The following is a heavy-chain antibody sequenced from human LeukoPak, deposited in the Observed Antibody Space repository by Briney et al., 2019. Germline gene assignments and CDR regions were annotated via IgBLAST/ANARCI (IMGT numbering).Heavy chain of an antibody. CDR3: AITLYSSGWYARAFDI. D-gene: IGHD6-19*01. V-gene: IGHV4-61*02. Sequence: SQTLSLTCTVSGGSISSGSYYWSWIRQPAGKGLEWIGRIYTSGSTNYNPSLKSRVTISVDTSKNQFSLKLSSVTAAGTAVYYCAITLYSSGWYARAFDIWGQGTMVTVSS. CDR2: IYTSGST. J-gene: IGHJ3*02. CDR1: GGSISSGSYY.